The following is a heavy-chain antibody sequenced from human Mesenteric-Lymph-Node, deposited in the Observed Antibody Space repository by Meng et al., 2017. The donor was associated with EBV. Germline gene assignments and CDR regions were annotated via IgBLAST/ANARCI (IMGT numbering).Heavy chain of an antibody. CDR1: GYTFTSYA. CDR3: ARDVLHLGELSFLFDY. D-gene: IGHD3-16*02. V-gene: IGHV1-3*01. Sequence: GPLLQSGAELKKPGASRKVSCKASGYTFTSYAMHWVRQAPGQRLEWMGWINAGNGNTKYSQKFQGRVTITRDTSASTAYMELSSLRSEDTAVYYCARDVLHLGELSFLFDYWGQGTLVTVSS. J-gene: IGHJ4*02. CDR2: INAGNGNT.